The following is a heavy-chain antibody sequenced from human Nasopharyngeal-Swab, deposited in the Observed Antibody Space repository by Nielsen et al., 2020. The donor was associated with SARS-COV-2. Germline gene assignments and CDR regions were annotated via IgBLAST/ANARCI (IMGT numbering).Heavy chain of an antibody. J-gene: IGHJ6*02. D-gene: IGHD2-21*02. CDR1: GFTFTSSA. CDR2: IVVGSGNT. Sequence: ASVKVSCKASGFTFTSSAMQWVRQARGQRPEWIGWIVVGSGNTNYAQKFQERVTITRDMSTSTAYMELSSLRSEDTAVYYCAAASCGGDCYYHWGVDVWGQGTTVTVSS. CDR3: AAASCGGDCYYHWGVDV. V-gene: IGHV1-58*02.